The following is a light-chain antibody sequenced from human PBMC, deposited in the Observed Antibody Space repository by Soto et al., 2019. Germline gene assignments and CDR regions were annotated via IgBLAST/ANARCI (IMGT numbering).Light chain of an antibody. CDR1: QSVASN. CDR2: GAS. J-gene: IGKJ2*01. CDR3: QQYHNWPPQYT. V-gene: IGKV3-15*01. Sequence: EIVMTQSPASLSESPGDGATLSCRASQSVASNVAWYQQKPGQGPRLLIHGASTRAAGVPARFSGSGSATDFTLTISSLQSEDFAVYYCQQYHNWPPQYTFGQGTKLQIK.